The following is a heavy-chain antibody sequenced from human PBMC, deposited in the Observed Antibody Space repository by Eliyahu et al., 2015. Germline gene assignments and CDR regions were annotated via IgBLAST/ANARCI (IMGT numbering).Heavy chain of an antibody. CDR3: ARAGMDDILTGYYIPYAAFDI. D-gene: IGHD3-9*01. J-gene: IGHJ3*02. Sequence: EVQLVESGGGLVKPGGSLRLSCAASGFTFSSYXMNWVRQAPGKGLEWVSSISSSSSYIYYADSVKGRFTISRDXAKNSLYLQMNSLRAEDTAVYYCARAGMDDILTGYYIPYAAFDIWGQGTMVTVSS. V-gene: IGHV3-21*01. CDR2: ISSSSSYI. CDR1: GFTFSSYX.